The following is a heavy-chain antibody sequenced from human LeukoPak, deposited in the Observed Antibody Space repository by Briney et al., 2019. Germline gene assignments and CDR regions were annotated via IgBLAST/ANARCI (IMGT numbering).Heavy chain of an antibody. CDR2: IMPIFGTI. J-gene: IGHJ4*02. CDR3: AREIEGYHTRKTTARTFDH. V-gene: IGHV1-69*06. CDR1: GGTFSTFP. Sequence: ASVKVSCKASGGTFSTFPISWVRQAPVQGLEWMGRIMPIFGTIDYAPKFQGRVTITADKSTSTAYVDLSSLRSEDTAIYYCAREIEGYHTRKTTARTFDHWGQGTLVTVSS. D-gene: IGHD1-1*01.